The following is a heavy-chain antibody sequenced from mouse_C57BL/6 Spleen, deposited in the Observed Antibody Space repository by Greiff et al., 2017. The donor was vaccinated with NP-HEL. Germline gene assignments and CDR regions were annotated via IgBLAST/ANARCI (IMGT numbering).Heavy chain of an antibody. D-gene: IGHD2-5*01. CDR2: IYPRSGNT. CDR3: ARQGLYSNYDY. J-gene: IGHJ2*01. CDR1: GYTFTSYG. V-gene: IGHV1-81*01. Sequence: QVQLQQSGAELARPGGSVKLSCKASGYTFTSYGISWVKQRTGQGLEWIGEIYPRSGNTYYNEKFKGKATLTADKSSSTAYMELRSLTSEDSAVYFCARQGLYSNYDYWGQGTTLTVSS.